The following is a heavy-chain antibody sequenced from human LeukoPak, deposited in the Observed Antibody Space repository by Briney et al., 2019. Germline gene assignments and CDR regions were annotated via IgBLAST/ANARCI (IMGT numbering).Heavy chain of an antibody. V-gene: IGHV4-4*07. CDR2: FYISGST. CDR3: ARIIAGRLDF. D-gene: IGHD6-6*01. J-gene: IGHJ4*02. CDR1: GGSISSYY. Sequence: NASETLSLTCTVSGGSISSYYWSWIRQPAGKGLEWIGRFYISGSTNYNPSLTSRVTMSVDTSKNQFYLRLNSVTAADTAVYYCARIIAGRLDFWGKGTLVTVSS.